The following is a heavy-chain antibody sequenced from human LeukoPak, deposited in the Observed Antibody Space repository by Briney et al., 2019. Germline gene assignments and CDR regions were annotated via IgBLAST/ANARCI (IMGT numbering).Heavy chain of an antibody. J-gene: IGHJ3*02. CDR3: ARDSASCRGCAFDI. V-gene: IGHV3-7*01. CDR2: TNRDGSEK. Sequence: GGSLRLSCAASEFTFTNFWMSWVRQAPGKGLEWVANTNRDGSEKYYVDSVKGRVTISRDNAMNFLYLQLNSLRVDDTAVYYCARDSASCRGCAFDIWGQGAVVSVSS. CDR1: EFTFTNFW. D-gene: IGHD2-2*01.